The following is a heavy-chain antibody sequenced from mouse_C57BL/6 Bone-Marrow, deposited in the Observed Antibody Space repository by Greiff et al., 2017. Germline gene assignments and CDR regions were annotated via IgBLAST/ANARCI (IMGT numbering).Heavy chain of an antibody. J-gene: IGHJ2*01. CDR1: GYTFTSYW. D-gene: IGHD2-10*01. CDR2: IHPNSGST. CDR3: ARPFLLPFDD. Sequence: QVQLKQPGAELVKPGASVKLSCKASGYTFTSYWMHWVKQRPGQGLEWIGMIHPNSGSTNYNEKFKSKATLTVDKSSSTAYMQLSSLTSEDSAVYYCARPFLLPFDDWGQGTTLTVSS. V-gene: IGHV1-64*01.